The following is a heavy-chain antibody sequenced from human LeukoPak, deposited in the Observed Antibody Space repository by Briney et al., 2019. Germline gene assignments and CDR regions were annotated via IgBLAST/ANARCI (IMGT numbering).Heavy chain of an antibody. V-gene: IGHV1-2*02. J-gene: IGHJ3*02. CDR3: AREIAVAGDAFDI. Sequence: ASVKVSCTASGYTFTRYYMHWVRQAPGQGLEGMGWINPNSGGTNYAQKLQGRVTMTTDTSTSTAYMELRSLRSDDTAVYYCAREIAVAGDAFDIWGQGTMVTVSS. D-gene: IGHD6-19*01. CDR2: INPNSGGT. CDR1: GYTFTRYY.